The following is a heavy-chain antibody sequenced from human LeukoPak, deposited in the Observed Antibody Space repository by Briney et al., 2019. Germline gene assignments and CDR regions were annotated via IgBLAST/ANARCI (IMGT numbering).Heavy chain of an antibody. J-gene: IGHJ4*02. CDR3: ARTKITYYYDSSGYYDY. CDR2: IYHSGST. CDR1: GGSISSGGYS. D-gene: IGHD3-22*01. Sequence: SETLSLTCAVSGGSISSGGYSWSWIRQPPGKGLEWIGYIYHSGSTYYNPSLKSRVTISVDTSKNQFSLKLSSVTAADTAVYYCARTKITYYYDSSGYYDYRGQGTLVTVSS. V-gene: IGHV4-30-2*01.